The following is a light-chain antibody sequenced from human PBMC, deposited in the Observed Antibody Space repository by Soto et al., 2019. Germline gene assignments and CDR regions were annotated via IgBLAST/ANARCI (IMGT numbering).Light chain of an antibody. CDR1: QSVSSSY. Sequence: EIVLTQSPGTLSLSPGERAILSCRASQSVSSSYLAWYQQKPGQAPRRLIYGASSRATGIPDRFSASGSGTDFTLTISRLEPEDFAVYYCQQLGTFGQGTKVEIK. V-gene: IGKV3-20*01. CDR3: QQLGT. CDR2: GAS. J-gene: IGKJ1*01.